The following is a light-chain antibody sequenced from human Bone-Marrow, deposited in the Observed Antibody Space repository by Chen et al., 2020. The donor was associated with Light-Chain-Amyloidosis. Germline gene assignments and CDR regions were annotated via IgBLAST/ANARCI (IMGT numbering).Light chain of an antibody. J-gene: IGLJ3*02. CDR2: DDS. V-gene: IGLV3-21*02. CDR3: QVWDRSSDRPV. CDR1: NIGSTS. Sequence: SYVLTQPSSVSVAPGQTATISCGGNNIGSTSVHWYQHTPGQAPLLVVYDDSDRHSGNPERLSGSNSGTTATLTSSRVEAGDEADYYCQVWDRSSDRPVFGGGTKLTVL.